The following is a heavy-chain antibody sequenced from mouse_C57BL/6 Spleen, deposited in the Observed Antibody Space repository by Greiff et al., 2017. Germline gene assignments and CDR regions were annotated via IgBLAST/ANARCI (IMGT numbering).Heavy chain of an antibody. Sequence: VQRVESGAELVKPGASVKISCKASGYAFSSYWMNWVKQRPGKGLEWIGQIYPGDGDTNYNGKFKGKATLTADKSSSTAYMQLSSLTSEDSAVYFCARGGRGGAWFAYWGQGTLVTVSA. D-gene: IGHD1-1*01. V-gene: IGHV1-80*01. J-gene: IGHJ3*01. CDR2: IYPGDGDT. CDR3: ARGGRGGAWFAY. CDR1: GYAFSSYW.